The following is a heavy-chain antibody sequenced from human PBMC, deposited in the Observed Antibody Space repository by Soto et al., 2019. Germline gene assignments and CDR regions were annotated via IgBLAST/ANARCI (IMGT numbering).Heavy chain of an antibody. CDR2: IKSKTDGGTT. J-gene: IGHJ6*02. CDR3: GAARNYYYYGMDV. CDR1: GFTFSNAW. D-gene: IGHD2-15*01. V-gene: IGHV3-15*07. Sequence: PGGSLRLSCAASGFTFSNAWMNWVRQAPGKGLEWVGRIKSKTDGGTTDYAAPVKGRFTISRDDSKNTLYLQMNSLKTEDTAVYYCGAARNYYYYGMDVWGQGTTVTVSS.